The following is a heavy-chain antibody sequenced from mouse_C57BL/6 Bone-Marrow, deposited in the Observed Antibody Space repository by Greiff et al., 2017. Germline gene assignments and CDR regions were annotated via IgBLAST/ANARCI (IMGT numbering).Heavy chain of an antibody. D-gene: IGHD1-1*01. V-gene: IGHV1-59*01. J-gene: IGHJ4*01. CDR3: ARKGDSSYYAIDY. CDR2: IDPSDSYT. CDR1: GYTFTSYW. Sequence: QVQLQQPGAELVRPGTSVQLSCKASGYTFTSYWMHWVKQRPGQGLEWIGVIDPSDSYTNYNQKFKGKATLTVATSSRPAYRQLRSLTSEDSAVYYWARKGDSSYYAIDYWGQGTSVTVAS.